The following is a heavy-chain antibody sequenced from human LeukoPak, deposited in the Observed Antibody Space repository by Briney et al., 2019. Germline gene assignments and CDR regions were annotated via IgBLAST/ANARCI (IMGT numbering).Heavy chain of an antibody. CDR1: GGSISSSNW. V-gene: IGHV4-4*02. CDR3: ARPYYYDSSGYYYGLSVRHAFDI. CDR2: IYHSGST. Sequence: SETLSLTCAVSGGSISSSNWWSWVRQPPGKGLEWIGEIYHSGSTNYNPSLKSRVTISVDKSKNQFSLKLSSVTAADTAVYYCARPYYYDSSGYYYGLSVRHAFDIWGQGTMVTVSS. D-gene: IGHD3-22*01. J-gene: IGHJ3*02.